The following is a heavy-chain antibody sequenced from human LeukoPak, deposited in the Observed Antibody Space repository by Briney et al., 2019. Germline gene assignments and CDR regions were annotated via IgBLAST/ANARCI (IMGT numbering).Heavy chain of an antibody. D-gene: IGHD5-24*01. CDR1: GGSISSGGYY. V-gene: IGHV4-31*03. CDR3: ARIDGYNQLYYFDY. CDR2: IYYSGST. J-gene: IGHJ4*02. Sequence: PSETLSLTCTVSGGSISSGGYYWSWIRQHPGKGLEWIGYIYYSGSTYYNPSLKSRVTISVDTSKNQLSLKLSSVTAADTAVYYCARIDGYNQLYYFDYWGQGTLVTVSS.